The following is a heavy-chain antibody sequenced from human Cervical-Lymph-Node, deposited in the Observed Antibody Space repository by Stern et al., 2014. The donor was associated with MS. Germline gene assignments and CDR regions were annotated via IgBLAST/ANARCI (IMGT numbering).Heavy chain of an antibody. Sequence: QLVQSGGDLVQPGRSLRVSCAASGFTFDDYAMHWVRQGPGKGLEWVSGISWNGDIMVYADSVKGRFTISRDNAKHSLYLQMSSLRPEDTALYYCAKGGLRITGYYYNDMDVWGQGTTVTVSS. CDR1: GFTFDDYA. CDR3: AKGGLRITGYYYNDMDV. J-gene: IGHJ6*02. D-gene: IGHD1-20*01. CDR2: ISWNGDIM. V-gene: IGHV3-9*01.